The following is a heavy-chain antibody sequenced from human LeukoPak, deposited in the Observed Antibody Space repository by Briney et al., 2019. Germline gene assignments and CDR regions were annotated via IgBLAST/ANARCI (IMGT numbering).Heavy chain of an antibody. J-gene: IGHJ5*02. CDR2: IYHSGST. CDR3: ARGTILTGYNWFDP. D-gene: IGHD3-9*01. CDR1: GGSISSSNW. V-gene: IGHV4-4*02. Sequence: SETLSLTCAVSGGSISSSNWWSWVRQPPGKGLEWIGEIYHSGSTNYNPSLKSRVTISVDKSKNQFSLELSSVTAADTAVYYCARGTILTGYNWFDPWGQGTLVTVSS.